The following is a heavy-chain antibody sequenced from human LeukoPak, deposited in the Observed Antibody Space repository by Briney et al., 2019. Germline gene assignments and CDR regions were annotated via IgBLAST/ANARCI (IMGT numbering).Heavy chain of an antibody. J-gene: IGHJ4*02. D-gene: IGHD5-18*01. CDR3: ARGWLRYSHTKYDY. V-gene: IGHV4-34*01. Sequence: PSETLSLTCAVYGGSFSGYYWSWIRQPPGKGLEWIGEINHSGSTNYNPSLKSRVTISVDTSKNQFSLKLSSVTAADTAVYYCARGWLRYSHTKYDYWGQGTLVTVSS. CDR1: GGSFSGYY. CDR2: INHSGST.